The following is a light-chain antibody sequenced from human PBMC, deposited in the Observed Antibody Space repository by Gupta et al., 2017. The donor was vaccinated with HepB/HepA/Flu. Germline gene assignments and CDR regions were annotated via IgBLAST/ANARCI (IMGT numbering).Light chain of an antibody. CDR3: SSYTSSSTLVV. Sequence: QSARPQPASVSGSPGQSITISCTGTSSDVGGYNYVSWYQQHPGKAPKLMIYDVSNRPSGVSNRFSGSKSGNTASLTISGLQAEDEADYYCSSYTSSSTLVVFGGGTKLTVL. V-gene: IGLV2-14*01. CDR2: DVS. CDR1: SSDVGGYNY. J-gene: IGLJ2*01.